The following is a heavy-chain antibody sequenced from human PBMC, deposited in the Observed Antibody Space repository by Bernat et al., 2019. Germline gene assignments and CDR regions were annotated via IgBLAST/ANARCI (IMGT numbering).Heavy chain of an antibody. CDR1: GYTFTSYY. CDR2: INPSGGST. D-gene: IGHD3-3*01. J-gene: IGHJ6*03. V-gene: IGHV1-46*01. Sequence: QVQLVQSGAEVKKPGASVKVSCKASGYTFTSYYMHWVRQAPGQGLEWMGIINPSGGSTSYAQKFQGRVTMTRDTATSTVYMEMSSLRSEDTAVDYCARGPLRFMEGPPPYYLDVWGKGTTVTVSS. CDR3: ARGPLRFMEGPPPYYLDV.